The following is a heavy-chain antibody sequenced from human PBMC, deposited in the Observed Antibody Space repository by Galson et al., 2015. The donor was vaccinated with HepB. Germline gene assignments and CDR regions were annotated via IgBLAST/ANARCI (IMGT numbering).Heavy chain of an antibody. CDR1: GLNVSDNY. CDR2: MYISGST. V-gene: IGHV3-53*01. J-gene: IGHJ6*03. D-gene: IGHD6-13*01. CDR3: ARLYSSSWRLFYYYYMDV. Sequence: SLRLSCAATGLNVSDNYMTWVRQAPGKGLEWVSVMYISGSTFYADFVKGRFTISRDNSKNTLYLHMNSLRADDTAVYFCARLYSSSWRLFYYYYMDVWGKGTTVTVSS.